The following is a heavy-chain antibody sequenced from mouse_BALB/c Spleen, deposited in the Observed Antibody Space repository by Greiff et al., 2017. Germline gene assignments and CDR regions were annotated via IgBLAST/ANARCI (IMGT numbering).Heavy chain of an antibody. J-gene: IGHJ3*01. CDR2: INSNGGST. D-gene: IGHD2-14*01. CDR1: GFTFSSYG. V-gene: IGHV5-6-3*01. Sequence: DVKLVESGGGLVQPGGSLKLSCAASGFTFSSYGMSWVRQTPDKRLELVATINSNGGSTYYPDSVKGRFTISRDNAKNTLYLQMSSLKSEDTAMYYGARTGYRYDVWFAYWGQGTLVTVSA. CDR3: ARTGYRYDVWFAY.